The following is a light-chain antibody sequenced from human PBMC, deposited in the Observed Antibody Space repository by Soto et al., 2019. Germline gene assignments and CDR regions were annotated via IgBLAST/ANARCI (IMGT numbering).Light chain of an antibody. CDR2: GND. V-gene: IGLV1-40*01. J-gene: IGLJ3*02. Sequence: QSVLTQPPSVSGAPGQRVTISCSGSSSNIGAPFDVHWYQQVPGSAPKIVIYGNDNRPSGVPGRFSGSKSGTSASLAITGLQAEDEADYFCQSYDNSLSGWVFGGGTKLTRP. CDR3: QSYDNSLSGWV. CDR1: SSNIGAPFD.